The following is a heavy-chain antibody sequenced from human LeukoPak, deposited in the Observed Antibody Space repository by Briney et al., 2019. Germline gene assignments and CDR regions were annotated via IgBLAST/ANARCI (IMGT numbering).Heavy chain of an antibody. CDR1: GGSFSGYY. D-gene: IGHD5-24*01. V-gene: IGHV4-34*01. J-gene: IGHJ3*02. CDR3: ARRLQDGYNYVGAFDI. Sequence: SETLSLTCAVYGGSFSGYYWSWIRQPPGKGLEWIGEINHSGSTNYNPSLKSRVTISVDTSKNQFSLKLSSVTAADTAVYYCARRLQDGYNYVGAFDIWGQGTMVTVSS. CDR2: INHSGST.